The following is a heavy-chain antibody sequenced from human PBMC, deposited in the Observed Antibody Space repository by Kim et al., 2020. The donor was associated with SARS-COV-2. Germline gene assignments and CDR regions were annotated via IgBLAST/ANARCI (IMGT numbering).Heavy chain of an antibody. CDR3: ARDFGWELLANWFDP. J-gene: IGHJ5*02. D-gene: IGHD1-26*01. V-gene: IGHV1-3*01. CDR1: GYTFTSYA. Sequence: ASVKVSCKASGYTFTSYAMHWVRQAPGQRLEWMGWINAGNGNTKYSQKFQGRVTITRDTSASTAYMELSSLRSEDTAVYYCARDFGWELLANWFDPWGQGTLVTVSS. CDR2: INAGNGNT.